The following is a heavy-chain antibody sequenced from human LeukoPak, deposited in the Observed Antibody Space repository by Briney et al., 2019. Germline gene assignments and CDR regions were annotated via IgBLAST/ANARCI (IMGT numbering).Heavy chain of an antibody. D-gene: IGHD1-1*01. CDR2: IKQDGSEE. V-gene: IGHV3-7*03. CDR1: GFTFSNYW. J-gene: IGHJ4*02. Sequence: GGSLRPSCAASGFTFSNYWMTWVRQAPRKGLEWVANIKQDGSEENYLDSVKGRFVISRDNANNLLYLQMNSLGAGDTAIYYCAISIQLPNWGQGTLVTVSS. CDR3: AISIQLPN.